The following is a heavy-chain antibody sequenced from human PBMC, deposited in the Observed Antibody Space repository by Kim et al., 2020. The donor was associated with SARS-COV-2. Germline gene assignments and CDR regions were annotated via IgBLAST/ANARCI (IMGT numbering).Heavy chain of an antibody. CDR3: ARDLKTYCTHGVCNVAY. CDR1: GYTFPLSG. D-gene: IGHD2-8*01. V-gene: IGHV1-18*01. J-gene: IGHJ4*02. Sequence: ASVKVSCKASGYTFPLSGIIWVRQAPGQGLEGMGWISAYNGNTNYAQKLQGRVTMTTDTSTSTAYMELRSLRSDDTAVYYWARDLKTYCTHGVCNVAYWGQGTLVTVSS. CDR2: ISAYNGNT.